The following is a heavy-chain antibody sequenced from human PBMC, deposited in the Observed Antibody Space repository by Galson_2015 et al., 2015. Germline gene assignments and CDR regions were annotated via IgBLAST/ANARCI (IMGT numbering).Heavy chain of an antibody. V-gene: IGHV4-30-4*01. CDR1: GGSISSGDYY. Sequence: TLSLTCTVSGGSISSGDYYWSWIRQPPGKGLEWIGYIYYSGSTYYNPSLKSRVTISVDTSKNQFSLKLSSVTAADTAVYYCAREITYYYDSSGYPDDWGQGTLVTVSS. J-gene: IGHJ4*02. D-gene: IGHD3-22*01. CDR2: IYYSGST. CDR3: AREITYYYDSSGYPDD.